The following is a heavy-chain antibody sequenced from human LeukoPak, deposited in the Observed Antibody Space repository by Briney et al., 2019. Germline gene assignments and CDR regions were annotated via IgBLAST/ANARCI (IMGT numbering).Heavy chain of an antibody. Sequence: GASVKVSCKASGYTFTSYGISWVRQAPGQGLEWMGWISAYNGNTNYAQKLQGRVTMTTDTSTSTAYMELRSLRSDDTAVYYCARARMYYYGSGSYYNAHQNHDYWGQGTLVTVSS. J-gene: IGHJ4*02. V-gene: IGHV1-18*01. CDR3: ARARMYYYGSGSYYNAHQNHDY. D-gene: IGHD3-10*01. CDR1: GYTFTSYG. CDR2: ISAYNGNT.